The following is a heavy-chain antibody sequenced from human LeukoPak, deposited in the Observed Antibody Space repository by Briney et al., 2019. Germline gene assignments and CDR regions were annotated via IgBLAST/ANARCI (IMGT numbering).Heavy chain of an antibody. Sequence: PSETLSLTCTVSGGSISSYYWSWIRQPPGKGLEWIGYIYYSGSTNYNPSLKSRATISVDTSKNQFSLKLSSVTAADTAVYYCARQNPIAAAPFDYWGQGTLVTVSS. D-gene: IGHD6-13*01. V-gene: IGHV4-59*08. CDR3: ARQNPIAAAPFDY. J-gene: IGHJ4*02. CDR1: GGSISSYY. CDR2: IYYSGST.